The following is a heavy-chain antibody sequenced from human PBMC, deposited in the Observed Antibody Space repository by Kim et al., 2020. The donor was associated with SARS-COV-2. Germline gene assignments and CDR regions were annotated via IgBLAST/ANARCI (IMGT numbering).Heavy chain of an antibody. D-gene: IGHD3-22*01. CDR3: ARYYDSSGYIWYFDL. V-gene: IGHV4-38-2*02. Sequence: SETLSLTCTVSGYSISSGYYWGWIRQPPGKGLEWIGSIYHSGSTYYNPSLKSRVTISVDTSKNQFSLKLSSVTAADTAVYYCARYYDSSGYIWYFDLWGR. CDR1: GYSISSGYY. J-gene: IGHJ2*01. CDR2: IYHSGST.